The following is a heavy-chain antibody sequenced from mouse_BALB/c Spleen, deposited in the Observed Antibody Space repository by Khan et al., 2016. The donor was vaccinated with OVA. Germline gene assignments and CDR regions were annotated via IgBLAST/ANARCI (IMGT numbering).Heavy chain of an antibody. J-gene: IGHJ3*01. CDR2: IDPENGDT. V-gene: IGHV14-1*02. CDR3: ARSGYFAWFAY. Sequence: VQLQQPGAELVRPGALVKLSCKASGFNIKDYYIHWVKQRPEQGLEWIGWIDPENGDTVYDPKFQDKATITSDTSSNKAYLQLSSLTTEDTAFYYCARSGYFAWFAYWGQGTLVTVSA. CDR1: GFNIKDYY.